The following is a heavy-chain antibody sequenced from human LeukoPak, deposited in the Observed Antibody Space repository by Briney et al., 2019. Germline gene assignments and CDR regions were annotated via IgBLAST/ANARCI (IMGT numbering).Heavy chain of an antibody. D-gene: IGHD3-16*02. CDR2: ISSSSSTI. CDR1: GFTFSSYS. V-gene: IGHV3-48*01. Sequence: GGSLRLSCAASGFTFSSYSMNWVRQAPGKGLEWVSYISSSSSTIYYADSVKGRFTISRDNAKNSLYLQMNSLRAEDTAVYYCARLFYDYVWGSYRLGAFDIWGQGTMVTVSS. CDR3: ARLFYDYVWGSYRLGAFDI. J-gene: IGHJ3*02.